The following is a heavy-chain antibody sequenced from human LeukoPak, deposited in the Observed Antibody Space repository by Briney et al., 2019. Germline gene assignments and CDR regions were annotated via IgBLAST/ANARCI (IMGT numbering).Heavy chain of an antibody. CDR3: ARHTFHCRETPRGAVDI. D-gene: IGHD2/OR15-2a*01. V-gene: IGHV4-34*01. J-gene: IGHJ3*02. CDR1: GGSLSGYY. Sequence: SETLSLTCAVYGGSLSGYYWSWIRQPPGKGLEWIGEINHSGSTNYNPSLKSRVTISVDTSKHQFSLKLSSVAAADTAVYYCARHTFHCRETPRGAVDIWGQGTMATVSS. CDR2: INHSGST.